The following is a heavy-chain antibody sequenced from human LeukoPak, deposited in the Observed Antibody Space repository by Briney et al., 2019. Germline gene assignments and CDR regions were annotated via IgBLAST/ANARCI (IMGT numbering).Heavy chain of an antibody. D-gene: IGHD6-19*01. Sequence: PSETLSLTCAVYGGSFSGYYWSWIRQPPGKGLEWIGGINHSGRTNYNPSLQSRVTISVDTSKNQFSLKLSSVTAADTAVYYCARAQRHSSGWYQRYYFDYWGQGTLVTVSS. J-gene: IGHJ4*02. CDR1: GGSFSGYY. CDR3: ARAQRHSSGWYQRYYFDY. CDR2: INHSGRT. V-gene: IGHV4-34*01.